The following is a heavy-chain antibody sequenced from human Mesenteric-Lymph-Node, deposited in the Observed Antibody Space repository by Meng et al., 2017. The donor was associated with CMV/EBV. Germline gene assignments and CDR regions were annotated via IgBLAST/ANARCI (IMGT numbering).Heavy chain of an antibody. D-gene: IGHD4-11*01. V-gene: IGHV3-30*02. CDR1: GFRFNNFGVYG. CDR2: IQSDGNK. CDR3: AKHDYNNFIDF. Sequence: GESLKISCAASGFRFNNFGVYGMHWVRQAPGKGLEWVTFIQSDGNKYYADSVKGRFTMSRDNSRNTLYLQMNSLRPEDTAVYYCAKHDYNNFIDFWGQGTLVTVSS. J-gene: IGHJ4*02.